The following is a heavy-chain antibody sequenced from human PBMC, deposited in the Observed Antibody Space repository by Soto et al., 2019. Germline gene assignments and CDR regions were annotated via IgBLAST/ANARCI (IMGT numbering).Heavy chain of an antibody. CDR1: GVSLTTGGVG. CDR3: AHRGYGDYPRDNWFDP. V-gene: IGHV2-5*01. CDR2: IYWNDDK. Sequence: SGPTLVNPTQTLTLTCTLSGVSLTTGGVGVGWIRQPPGKALEWLAVIYWNDDKRYNPSLKTRLTITKDTSKNQVVLTMTNMDPVDTATYYCAHRGYGDYPRDNWFDPWGQGTLVTVS. D-gene: IGHD4-17*01. J-gene: IGHJ5*02.